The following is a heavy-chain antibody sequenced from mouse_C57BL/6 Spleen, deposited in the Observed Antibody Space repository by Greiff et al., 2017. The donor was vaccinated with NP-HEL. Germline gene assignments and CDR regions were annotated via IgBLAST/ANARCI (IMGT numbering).Heavy chain of an antibody. CDR3: TRVWLRPHYFDY. CDR1: GYTFTDYE. J-gene: IGHJ2*01. Sequence: QVQLQQSGAELVRPGASVTLSCKASGYTFTDYEMHWVKQTPVHGLEWIGAIDPETGGTAYNQKFKGKAILTADKSSSTAYMELRSLTSEDSAVYYCTRVWLRPHYFDYWGQGTTLTVSS. CDR2: IDPETGGT. D-gene: IGHD2-2*01. V-gene: IGHV1-15*01.